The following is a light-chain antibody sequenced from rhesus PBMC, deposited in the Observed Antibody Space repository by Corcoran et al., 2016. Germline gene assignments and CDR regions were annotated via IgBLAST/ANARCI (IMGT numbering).Light chain of an antibody. Sequence: DIQMTQSPSSLSASVGDTVTITCRESQGITSFLARYQQKPGKAPKPLIYYSSNLESGVPSMFSGSGSGTEFTLTISSLQPENFATYSCQQYNSSPFTFGPGTKLDIK. V-gene: IGKV1-37*01. CDR1: QGITSF. J-gene: IGKJ3*01. CDR2: YSS. CDR3: QQYNSSPFT.